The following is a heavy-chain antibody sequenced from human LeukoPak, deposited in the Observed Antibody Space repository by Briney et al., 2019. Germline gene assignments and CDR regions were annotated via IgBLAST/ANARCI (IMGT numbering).Heavy chain of an antibody. V-gene: IGHV1-2*06. CDR1: GCTFTGYY. CDR3: ARDREITFGGVIAYYYYYMDV. CDR2: INPNSGGT. J-gene: IGHJ6*03. Sequence: ASVKVSCKASGCTFTGYYMHWVRQAPGQGLEWMGRINPNSGGTNYAQKFQGRVTMTRDTSISTAYMELSRLRSDDTAVYYCARDREITFGGVIAYYYYYMDVWGKGTTVTVSS. D-gene: IGHD3-16*02.